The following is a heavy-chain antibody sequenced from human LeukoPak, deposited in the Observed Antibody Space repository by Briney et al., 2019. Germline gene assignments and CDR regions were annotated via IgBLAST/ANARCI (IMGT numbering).Heavy chain of an antibody. V-gene: IGHV3-33*06. D-gene: IGHD2-2*01. J-gene: IGHJ4*02. CDR1: GFTFSSYG. Sequence: PGGSLRLSCAASGFTFSSYGMHWVRQAPGKGLEWVADIWYDGSDKDYADSVKGRFTISRDNSKKTLYLQMNSLRAEDTAVYYCAKDYGSSSNRYFFDCWGQGTLVTVSS. CDR2: IWYDGSDK. CDR3: AKDYGSSSNRYFFDC.